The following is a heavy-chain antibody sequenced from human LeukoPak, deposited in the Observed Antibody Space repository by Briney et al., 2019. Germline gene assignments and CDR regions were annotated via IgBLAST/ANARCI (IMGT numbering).Heavy chain of an antibody. J-gene: IGHJ4*02. CDR2: ISSSGDHI. Sequence: GGSLRLSCAASGLAFSSYAMNWVRQAPGKGLEWISAISSSGDHIYYADSVKGRFTISRDNSKNTVYLLLNSLRAEDTAVYFCAKEGFGDYDYWGQGSLVTVSS. CDR3: AKEGFGDYDY. D-gene: IGHD4-17*01. CDR1: GLAFSSYA. V-gene: IGHV3-23*01.